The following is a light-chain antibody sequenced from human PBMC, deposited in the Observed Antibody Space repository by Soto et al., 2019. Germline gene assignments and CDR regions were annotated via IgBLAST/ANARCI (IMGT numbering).Light chain of an antibody. CDR2: AVS. CDR3: QQYNKWPLP. V-gene: IGKV3-15*01. J-gene: IGKJ1*01. CDR1: QSVSSN. Sequence: EIMMTQSPGTLSASPGERATLSCRASQSVSSNLAWYQQKPGQAPRLLIYAVSTRATGIPARCSGSGSGTEFTVTIGSLQAEDFAVYYCQQYNKWPLPFGQGTKVEV.